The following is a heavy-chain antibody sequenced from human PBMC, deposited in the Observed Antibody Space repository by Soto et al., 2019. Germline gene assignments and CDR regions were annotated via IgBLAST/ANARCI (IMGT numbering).Heavy chain of an antibody. J-gene: IGHJ4*02. V-gene: IGHV1-18*01. CDR2: ISGYNGDT. Sequence: ASVKVSRKASGNTVPNYAIHCVRQAPGQGLEWMAWISGYNGDTNYAQKLQGRVTLTTDTSTSTAYMELTSLRSDDTAVYYSARGAYSHDFDSWGQGPLVTVSS. D-gene: IGHD5-18*01. CDR1: GNTVPNYA. CDR3: ARGAYSHDFDS.